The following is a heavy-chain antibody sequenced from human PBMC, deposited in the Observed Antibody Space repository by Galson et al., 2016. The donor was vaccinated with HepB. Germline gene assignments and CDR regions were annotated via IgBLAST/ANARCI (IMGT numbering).Heavy chain of an antibody. Sequence: LSLTCAVSGAPISEYYWSWIRQTPGKGLEWIGYIYYNVRATYNPSLRSRVTLSVDTSKNQLSLNLNSVSAADTAVYYCARHHAGWFDHWGLGTLVTVSS. J-gene: IGHJ5*02. CDR1: GAPISEYY. D-gene: IGHD1-14*01. V-gene: IGHV4-59*01. CDR2: IYYNVRA. CDR3: ARHHAGWFDH.